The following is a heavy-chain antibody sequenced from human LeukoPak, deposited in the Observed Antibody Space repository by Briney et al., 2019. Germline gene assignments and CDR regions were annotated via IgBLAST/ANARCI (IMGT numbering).Heavy chain of an antibody. Sequence: PGGSLRLSCAASGFTFSGYYMSWVRQAPGKGLEWVSYITPSGSTIYYADPVKGRFTISRDNAKNSLYLQMNSLRAEDTAVYFCAGRDVYNSAYWGQGTLVTVSS. CDR1: GFTFSGYY. J-gene: IGHJ4*02. D-gene: IGHD5-24*01. CDR3: AGRDVYNSAY. V-gene: IGHV3-11*01. CDR2: ITPSGSTI.